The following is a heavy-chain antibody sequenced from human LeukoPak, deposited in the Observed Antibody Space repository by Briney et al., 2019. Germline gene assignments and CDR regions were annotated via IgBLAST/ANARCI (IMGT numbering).Heavy chain of an antibody. CDR3: ARERRFCTSTSCYCFFDY. V-gene: IGHV3-64*01. CDR1: GFTFSDYA. Sequence: PGGSLRLSCAASGFTFSDYAMHWVRQAPEKGLEYVSAISHNGGSTYYAHSVKGRFTISRDNSKNTLYLQLGSLRDEDMAVYYCARERRFCTSTSCYCFFDYWGQGTLVTVSS. D-gene: IGHD2-2*01. CDR2: ISHNGGST. J-gene: IGHJ4*02.